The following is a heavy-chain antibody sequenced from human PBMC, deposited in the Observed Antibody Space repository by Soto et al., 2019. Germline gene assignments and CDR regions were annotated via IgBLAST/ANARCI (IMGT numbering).Heavy chain of an antibody. D-gene: IGHD2-15*01. CDR2: INHSGST. CDR3: ARLLAYCSGGSCYSGAFDY. J-gene: IGHJ4*02. Sequence: SETLSLTCAVYGGSFSGYYGSWIRQPPGKGLEWIGEINHSGSTNYNPSLKSRVTISVDTSKNQFSLKLSSVTAADTAVYYCARLLAYCSGGSCYSGAFDYWGQGTLVTVSS. V-gene: IGHV4-34*01. CDR1: GGSFSGYY.